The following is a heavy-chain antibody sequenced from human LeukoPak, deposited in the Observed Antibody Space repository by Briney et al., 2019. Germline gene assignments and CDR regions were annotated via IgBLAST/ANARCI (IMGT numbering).Heavy chain of an antibody. J-gene: IGHJ4*02. D-gene: IGHD3-3*01. Sequence: SETLSLTCAVYGGSFSGYYWSWIRQPPGKGPEWIGEINHSGSTNYNPSLKSRVTISVDTSKNQFSLKLSSVTAADTAVYYCARSPIWSGYSYYFDYWGQGTLVTVSS. V-gene: IGHV4-34*01. CDR3: ARSPIWSGYSYYFDY. CDR2: INHSGST. CDR1: GGSFSGYY.